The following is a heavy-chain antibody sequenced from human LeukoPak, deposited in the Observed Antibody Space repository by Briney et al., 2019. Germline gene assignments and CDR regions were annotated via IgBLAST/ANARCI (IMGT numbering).Heavy chain of an antibody. CDR2: ISGSGGST. V-gene: IGHV3-23*01. CDR1: GFTFSSYA. D-gene: IGHD3-3*01. J-gene: IGHJ4*02. Sequence: GGSLRLSCAASGFTFSSYAMHWVRQAPGKGLEWVSAISGSGGSTYYADSVKGRFTISRDNSKNTLYLQMNSLRAEDTAVYYCAKGPSYYDFWSGYWGQGTLVTVSS. CDR3: AKGPSYYDFWSGY.